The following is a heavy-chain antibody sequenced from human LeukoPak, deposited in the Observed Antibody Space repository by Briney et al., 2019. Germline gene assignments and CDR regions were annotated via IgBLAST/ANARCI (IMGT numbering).Heavy chain of an antibody. J-gene: IGHJ4*02. Sequence: PGRSLRLSCAASGFTFSSYAMHWVRQAPGKGLEWVAVISYDGSNKYYADSVKGRFTISRDNSKNTLYLQMNSLRAEDTAVYYCARDPQAGRWPGFDYWGQGTLVTVSS. D-gene: IGHD1-26*01. V-gene: IGHV3-30*04. CDR2: ISYDGSNK. CDR3: ARDPQAGRWPGFDY. CDR1: GFTFSSYA.